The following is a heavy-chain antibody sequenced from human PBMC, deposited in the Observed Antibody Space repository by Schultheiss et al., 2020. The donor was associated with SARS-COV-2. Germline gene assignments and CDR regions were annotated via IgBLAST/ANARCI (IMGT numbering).Heavy chain of an antibody. CDR3: ATVRGSGGTYPYWYFDI. V-gene: IGHV4-59*01. D-gene: IGHD1-26*01. J-gene: IGHJ2*01. Sequence: SETLSLTCTVSGGSISSYYWSWIRQPPGKGLEWIGYVSYSGSTNYNPSLKSRVTISVDTSKNQFSLRLSSVTAADTAVYYCATVRGSGGTYPYWYFDIWGRGSLVTVSS. CDR1: GGSISSYY. CDR2: VSYSGST.